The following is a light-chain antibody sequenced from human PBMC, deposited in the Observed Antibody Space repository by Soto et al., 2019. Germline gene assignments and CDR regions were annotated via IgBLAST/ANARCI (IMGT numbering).Light chain of an antibody. CDR1: QSVRTN. V-gene: IGKV3-15*01. CDR3: QQYNIWPLS. CDR2: GAS. Sequence: EIVMTQSPATLSLSPGEGATLSCRASQSVRTNLAWYQQKPGQAPRLLIYGASTRATGIPARFSGSGSGTAFTLTIRSLQDEDFAVYYCQQYNIWPLSFGPGTKVDIK. J-gene: IGKJ3*01.